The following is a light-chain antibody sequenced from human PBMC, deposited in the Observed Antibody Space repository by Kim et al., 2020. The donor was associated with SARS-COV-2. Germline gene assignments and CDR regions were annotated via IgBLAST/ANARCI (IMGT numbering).Light chain of an antibody. V-gene: IGKV1-27*01. CDR3: QKCNSAPLT. CDR1: YGIRNY. J-gene: IGKJ4*01. Sequence: DIQMTQSPSSLSASVGDRVTITCRASYGIRNYVAWYQQKPGEVPKVLIYNASTLQSGVPSRFTGSGSGTDFTLTISSLQPEDVATYYCQKCNSAPLTFGGGTKVDIK. CDR2: NAS.